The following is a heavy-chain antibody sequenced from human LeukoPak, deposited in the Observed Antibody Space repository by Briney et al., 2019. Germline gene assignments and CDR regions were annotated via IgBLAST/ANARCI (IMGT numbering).Heavy chain of an antibody. D-gene: IGHD3-10*01. CDR1: GFTFSSYA. J-gene: IGHJ4*02. CDR3: AKDLGTLISGTYYYYFDY. V-gene: IGHV3-23*01. CDR2: ISGSGGST. Sequence: PGGSLRLSCAASGFTFSSYAMSWFRQAPGKGLEWVSAISGSGGSTYYADSVKGRFTISRDNSKNTLYLQMNSLRAEDSAVYYCAKDLGTLISGTYYYYFDYWGQGTLVTVSS.